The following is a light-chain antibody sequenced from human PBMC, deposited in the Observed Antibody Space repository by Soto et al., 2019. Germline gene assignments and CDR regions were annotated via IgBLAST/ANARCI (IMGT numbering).Light chain of an antibody. J-gene: IGKJ4*01. CDR3: QQLTSNPLT. Sequence: DIQMTQSPSSVSASVGDRVTITCRASQHISSWLTWYQQKPGKAPKLLVYEASSLQSGVPSRFSGGGSGTFFTLTINSLQPEDFATYYCQQLTSNPLTFGGGTKVEIK. CDR2: EAS. V-gene: IGKV1-12*01. CDR1: QHISSW.